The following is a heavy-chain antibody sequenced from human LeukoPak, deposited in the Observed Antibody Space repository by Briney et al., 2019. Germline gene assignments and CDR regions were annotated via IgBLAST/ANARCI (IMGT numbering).Heavy chain of an antibody. Sequence: PGESLKISCKGSGYSFTSYWIGWVRQMPGKGLEWMGIIYPGDSDTRYSPSFQGQVTISADKSISTAYLQWSSLKASDTATYYCARIPVYYDSSGYYYEAGYYYYGMDVWGQGTTVTVSS. CDR2: IYPGDSDT. CDR3: ARIPVYYDSSGYYYEAGYYYYGMDV. V-gene: IGHV5-51*01. J-gene: IGHJ6*02. D-gene: IGHD3-22*01. CDR1: GYSFTSYW.